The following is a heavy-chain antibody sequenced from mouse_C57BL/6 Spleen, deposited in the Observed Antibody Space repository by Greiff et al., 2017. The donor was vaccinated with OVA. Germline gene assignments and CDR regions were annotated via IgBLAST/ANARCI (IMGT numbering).Heavy chain of an antibody. V-gene: IGHV2-9-1*01. CDR3: ARKRVDDVGAMDY. Sequence: VKLVESGPGLVAPSQSLSITCTVSGFSLTSYAISWVRQPPGKGLEWLGVIWTGGGTNYNSALKSRLSISKDNSKSQDFLKMNSLQTDDTARYYCARKRVDDVGAMDYWGQGTSVTVSS. CDR1: GFSLTSYA. J-gene: IGHJ4*01. D-gene: IGHD1-1*02. CDR2: IWTGGGT.